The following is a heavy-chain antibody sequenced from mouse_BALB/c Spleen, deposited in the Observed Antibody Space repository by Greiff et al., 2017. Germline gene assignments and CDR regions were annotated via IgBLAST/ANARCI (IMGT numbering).Heavy chain of an antibody. Sequence: VQVVESGPGLVAPSQSLSITCTVSGFSLTGYGVNWVRQPPGKGLEWLGMIWGDGSTDYNSALKSRLSISKDNSKSQVFLKMNSLQTDDTARYYCARDPGNYGYNAMDYWGQGTSVTVSS. CDR3: ARDPGNYGYNAMDY. D-gene: IGHD1-1*02. J-gene: IGHJ4*01. V-gene: IGHV2-6-7*01. CDR1: GFSLTGYG. CDR2: IWGDGST.